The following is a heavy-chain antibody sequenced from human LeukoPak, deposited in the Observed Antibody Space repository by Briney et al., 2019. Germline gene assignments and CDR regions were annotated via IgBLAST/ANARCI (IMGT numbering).Heavy chain of an antibody. CDR1: GVAISGTNW. Sequence: SGTLSLTCGVSGVAISGTNWWSWVRQPPGQGLEWFGEISLAGQTNYNPSLNGRVTMSLDSSSNHLSLHLTSVTAADRATYFFSRESGPFFPLGYWGEGTLVIVSS. V-gene: IGHV4-4*02. J-gene: IGHJ4*02. CDR2: ISLAGQT. CDR3: SRESGPFFPLGY. D-gene: IGHD1-26*01.